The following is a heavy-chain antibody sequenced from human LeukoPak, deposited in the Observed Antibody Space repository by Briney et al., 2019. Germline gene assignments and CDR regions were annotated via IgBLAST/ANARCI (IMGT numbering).Heavy chain of an antibody. D-gene: IGHD3-16*01. CDR2: INHSGST. Sequence: SETLSLTCAVYGGSFSGYYWSWIRQPPGKGLEWIGEINHSGSTNYNPSLKSRVTISVDMSKNQFSLKLSSVTAADTAVYYCARWGEATVDYWGQGTLVTVSS. CDR1: GGSFSGYY. J-gene: IGHJ4*02. CDR3: ARWGEATVDY. V-gene: IGHV4-34*01.